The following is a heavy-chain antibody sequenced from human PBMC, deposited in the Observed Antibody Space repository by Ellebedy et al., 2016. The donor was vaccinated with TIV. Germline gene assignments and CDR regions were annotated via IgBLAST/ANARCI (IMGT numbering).Heavy chain of an antibody. D-gene: IGHD3-16*01. CDR2: IDNAGDT. Sequence: GESLKISCAASGFTFSRYDMHWVRQSTRKGLEWVASIDNAGDTYYPGSVKGRFTISRESAKNSLYLQMNSLRVEDTAVYYCTRFEIISGGGYGMDVWGQGTTVTVSS. CDR3: TRFEIISGGGYGMDV. V-gene: IGHV3-13*01. CDR1: GFTFSRYD. J-gene: IGHJ6*01.